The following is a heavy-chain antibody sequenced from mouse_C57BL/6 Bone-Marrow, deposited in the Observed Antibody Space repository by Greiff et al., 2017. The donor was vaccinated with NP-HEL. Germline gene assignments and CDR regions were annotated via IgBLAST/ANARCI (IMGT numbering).Heavy chain of an antibody. V-gene: IGHV1-9*01. D-gene: IGHD1-1*01. CDR1: GYTFTGYW. CDR3: ARWGFITTVVDYFDY. J-gene: IGHJ2*01. CDR2: ILPGSGSP. Sequence: QVQLKESGAELMKPGASVKLSCKATGYTFTGYWIEWVKQRPGHGLEWIGEILPGSGSPNYNEKFKGKATFTADTSSNTAYMQLSSLTTEDSAIYYCARWGFITTVVDYFDYWGQGTTLTVSS.